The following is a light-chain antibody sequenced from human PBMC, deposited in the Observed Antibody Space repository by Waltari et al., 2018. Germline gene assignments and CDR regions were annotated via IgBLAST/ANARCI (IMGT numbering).Light chain of an antibody. J-gene: IGLJ1*01. V-gene: IGLV2-8*01. Sequence: QSALTQPPSASGSPGQSVTISCTGTSSDVGGYNYVSWYQQHPGKVPKLMIYEVSKRPSVVPDRFSGSKSGNTASLTVSGLQAEDEADYYCASYAGSRYVFGTGTKVTVL. CDR1: SSDVGGYNY. CDR2: EVS. CDR3: ASYAGSRYV.